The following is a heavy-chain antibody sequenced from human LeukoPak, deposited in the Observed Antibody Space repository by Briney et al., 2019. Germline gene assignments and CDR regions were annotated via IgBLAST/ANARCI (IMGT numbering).Heavy chain of an antibody. CDR3: ARDLRGDGYNSFDY. Sequence: PGGSLRLSCAASGFGFSSYEMNWVRQAPGKGLEWVSYISSSGSTTYYADSVKGRFTISRDNAKNSLYLQMNSLRAEDTAVYYCARDLRGDGYNSFDYWGQGTLVTVSS. D-gene: IGHD5-24*01. J-gene: IGHJ4*02. CDR1: GFGFSSYE. V-gene: IGHV3-48*03. CDR2: ISSSGSTT.